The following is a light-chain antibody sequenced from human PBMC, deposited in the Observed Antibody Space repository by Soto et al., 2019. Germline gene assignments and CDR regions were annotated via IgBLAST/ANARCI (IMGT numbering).Light chain of an antibody. CDR2: DVN. J-gene: IGLJ1*01. V-gene: IGLV2-14*01. Sequence: QSALTQPASVSGSPGQSITISCTGTSSDVGGYNLVSWYQQYPDKAPKLMIFDVNTRPSGVSNRFSGSKSGNTASLTISGLQAEDDADYYCSSYKSCSTLPYVFGTGTKLTVL. CDR1: SSDVGGYNL. CDR3: SSYKSCSTLPYV.